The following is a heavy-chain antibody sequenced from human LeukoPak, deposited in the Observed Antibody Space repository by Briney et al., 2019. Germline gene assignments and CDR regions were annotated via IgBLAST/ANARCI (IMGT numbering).Heavy chain of an antibody. CDR2: ISGSGGST. J-gene: IGHJ4*02. V-gene: IGHV3-23*01. Sequence: GGSLRLSCAASGFTLSGYAMSWVRQAPGKGLEWVSAISGSGGSTYYADSVKGRFTISRDNSKNTLYLQMNSLRAEDTAVYYCARWTTTFLDYWGQGTLVTVSS. CDR3: ARWTTTFLDY. D-gene: IGHD1-1*01. CDR1: GFTLSGYA.